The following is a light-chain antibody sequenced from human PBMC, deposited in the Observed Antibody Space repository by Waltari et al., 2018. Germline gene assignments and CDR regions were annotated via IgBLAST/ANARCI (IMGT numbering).Light chain of an antibody. CDR3: SSYTSSSTWV. V-gene: IGLV2-14*01. CDR1: SSDVGGYNY. CDR2: DVS. J-gene: IGLJ3*02. Sequence: QSALTQPASVSGSPGQSITISCTGTSSDVGGYNYVSWYQQHPGKAPKLMIYDVSKRPSGVSKRFSGSKSVNTASLTISGLQAEDEADYYCSSYTSSSTWVFGGGTKLTVL.